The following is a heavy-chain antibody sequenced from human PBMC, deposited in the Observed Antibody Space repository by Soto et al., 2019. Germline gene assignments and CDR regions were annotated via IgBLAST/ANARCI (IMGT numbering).Heavy chain of an antibody. CDR2: ISDDGSTK. Sequence: QVQLVESGGGVVQPGRSLRLSCAASGFIFSRYAMHWVRQAPGKGLEWVALISDDGSTKYYADSVKGRFPISRDNSKNTLYLQMNSLSAEDTAVYYCTRADLTVTLSVFDPWGQGTLVTVSS. CDR3: TRADLTVTLSVFDP. D-gene: IGHD4-17*01. J-gene: IGHJ5*02. V-gene: IGHV3-30-3*01. CDR1: GFIFSRYA.